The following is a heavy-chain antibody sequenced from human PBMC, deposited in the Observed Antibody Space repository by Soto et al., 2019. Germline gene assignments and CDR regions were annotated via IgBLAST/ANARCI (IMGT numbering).Heavy chain of an antibody. V-gene: IGHV4-31*03. D-gene: IGHD3-10*01. CDR2: IYYSGST. J-gene: IGHJ4*02. CDR1: GGSISSGGYY. CDR3: ARGVTMVRGVIHTPYFDY. Sequence: QVQLQESGPGLVKPSQTLSLTCTVSGGSISSGGYYWSWIRQHPGKGLEWIGYIYYSGSTYYNPSLKSGVTLSVDTSQNQFSLKLSSVTAADTAVYYCARGVTMVRGVIHTPYFDYWGQGTLVTVSS.